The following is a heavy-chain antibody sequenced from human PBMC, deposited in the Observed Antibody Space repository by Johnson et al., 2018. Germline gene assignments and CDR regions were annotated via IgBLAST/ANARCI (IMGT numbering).Heavy chain of an antibody. CDR2: ISATGNTV. CDR3: VRNGVGSAWYRGPFGM. V-gene: IGHV3-48*04. J-gene: IGHJ3*02. CDR1: GFTFRDHS. D-gene: IGHD6-19*01. Sequence: VQLVESGGGLIHPGGSLSLSCAASGFTFRDHSMSWLRQAPGKGLEWISFISATGNTVYYGDSVKGRFTNSRDNARNSLHLQINSLRVEDTAVYYCVRNGVGSAWYRGPFGMWGQGTEVIVSS.